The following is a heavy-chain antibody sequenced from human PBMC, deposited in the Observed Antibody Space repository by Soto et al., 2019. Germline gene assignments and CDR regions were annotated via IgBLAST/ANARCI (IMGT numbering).Heavy chain of an antibody. CDR1: GGSFSGYY. J-gene: IGHJ4*02. CDR2: INHSGST. Sequence: SETLSLTCAVYGGSFSGYYWSWIRQPPGKGLEWIGEINHSGSTNYNPSLKSRVTISVDTSKNQFSLKLSSVTAADTAVYYCARGHPTECSGGSCYSTDFDYWGQGTLVTVSS. V-gene: IGHV4-34*01. D-gene: IGHD2-15*01. CDR3: ARGHPTECSGGSCYSTDFDY.